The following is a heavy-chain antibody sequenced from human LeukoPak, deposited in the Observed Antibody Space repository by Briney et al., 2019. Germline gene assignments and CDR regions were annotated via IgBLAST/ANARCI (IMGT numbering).Heavy chain of an antibody. CDR3: ARDFLVVNAFDI. D-gene: IGHD2-15*01. CDR2: IKQDGSEE. J-gene: IGHJ3*02. V-gene: IGHV3-7*01. Sequence: GGSLRLSCAASGFTFSRFWMSWVRQAPGKGLEWVANIKQDGSEEYYVDSVKVRFTISRDNAKNSLYLQMDSLRAEDTAVYYCARDFLVVNAFDIWGQGTMVTVSS. CDR1: GFTFSRFW.